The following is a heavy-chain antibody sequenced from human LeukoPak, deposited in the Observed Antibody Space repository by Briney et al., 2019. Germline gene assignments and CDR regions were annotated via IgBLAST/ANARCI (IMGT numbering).Heavy chain of an antibody. D-gene: IGHD5-18*01. CDR3: ARYSYGYFDY. CDR2: IGTAGDP. CDR1: EFTLSSYD. J-gene: IGHJ4*02. Sequence: GGSLRLSCEPFEFTLSSYDMNWVRKAKGKVLEWVSAIGTAGDPYYPGSVKGRFTISRENAKNSLYLQMNSLRAGDTAVYYCARYSYGYFDYWGQGTLVTVSS. V-gene: IGHV3-13*05.